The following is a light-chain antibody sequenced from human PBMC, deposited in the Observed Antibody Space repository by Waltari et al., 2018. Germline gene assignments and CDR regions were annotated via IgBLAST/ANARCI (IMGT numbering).Light chain of an antibody. CDR2: GAS. CDR1: QSVSSN. Sequence: EIVMTQSPATLPVAPGERATISFRASQSVSSNLAWYQQKPGQAPRLLISGASTRATGIPARFSGSGSGTEFTLTISSLQSEDFAVYYCQQYNNWPPWTFGQGTKVEFK. J-gene: IGKJ1*01. V-gene: IGKV3-15*01. CDR3: QQYNNWPPWT.